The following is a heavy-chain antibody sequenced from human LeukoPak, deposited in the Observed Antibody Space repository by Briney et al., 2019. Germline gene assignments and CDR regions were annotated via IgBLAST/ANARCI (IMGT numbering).Heavy chain of an antibody. V-gene: IGHV1-18*01. CDR3: ARYYFGSGGYDDWFDP. D-gene: IGHD3-10*01. J-gene: IGHJ5*02. CDR2: ICVYNGKT. CDR1: GYTFTTYS. Sequence: VAAVKVSCMASGYTFTTYSISWVRQAPGQGLEWMGWICVYNGKTNSAQKFQGRVTMTTDTSTSTAYMELRSLRSDDTAVYYCARYYFGSGGYDDWFDPWGQGTLVTVSS.